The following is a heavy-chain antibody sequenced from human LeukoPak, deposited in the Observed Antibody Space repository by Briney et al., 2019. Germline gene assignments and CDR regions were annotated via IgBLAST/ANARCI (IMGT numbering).Heavy chain of an antibody. CDR3: AGDYSVRLLDY. CDR1: GFTFRNYN. Sequence: GGSLRLSCAASGFTFRNYNMNWVRQAPGKGLEWISFISDNSNHIYYAESVKGRFTISRDNAKNSLYLQMSSLRAEDTAVYYCAGDYSVRLLDYWGQGTLVTVSS. D-gene: IGHD2-15*01. J-gene: IGHJ4*02. V-gene: IGHV3-21*01. CDR2: ISDNSNHI.